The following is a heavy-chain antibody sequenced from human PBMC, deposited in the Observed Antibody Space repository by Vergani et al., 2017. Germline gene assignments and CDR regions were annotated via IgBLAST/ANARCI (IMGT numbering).Heavy chain of an antibody. CDR1: GGTFSSYA. V-gene: IGHV1-69*01. CDR3: AKSQGITMVRGGNIGYYYGMDV. J-gene: IGHJ6*02. Sequence: QVQLVQSGAEVKKPGSSVKVSCKASGGTFSSYAISWVRQAPGQGLEWMGGIIPIFGTANYAQKFQGRVTITADESTSTAYMELSSLRSEDTAVYYCAKSQGITMVRGGNIGYYYGMDVWGQGTTVTVSS. CDR2: IIPIFGTA. D-gene: IGHD3-10*01.